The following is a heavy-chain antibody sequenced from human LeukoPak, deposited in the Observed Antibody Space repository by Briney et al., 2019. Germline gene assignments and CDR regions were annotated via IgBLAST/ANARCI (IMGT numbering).Heavy chain of an antibody. J-gene: IGHJ4*02. CDR2: MKQDGIEK. D-gene: IGHD5-24*01. V-gene: IGHV3-7*05. CDR3: AREGREGYNYPALDF. CDR1: GFSFGSYW. Sequence: PGGSLRLSCVASGFSFGSYWMAWVRQAPGKGLEWVANMKQDGIEKYHVDSVKGRFTISTDNTKNSLYLHMSSLRVEDTAVYYCAREGREGYNYPALDFWGQGILVTVSS.